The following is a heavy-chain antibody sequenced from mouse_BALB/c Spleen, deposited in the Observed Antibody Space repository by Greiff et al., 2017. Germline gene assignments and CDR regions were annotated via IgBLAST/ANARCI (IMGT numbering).Heavy chain of an antibody. Sequence: EVHLVESGGGLVQPKGSLKLSCAASGFTFNTYAMNWVRQAPGKGLEWVARIRSKSNNYATYYADSVKDRFTISRDDSQSMLYLQMNNLKTEDTAMYYCVRPKLGYYYAMDYWGQGTSVTVSS. CDR2: IRSKSNNYAT. CDR3: VRPKLGYYYAMDY. D-gene: IGHD4-1*01. V-gene: IGHV10-1*02. J-gene: IGHJ4*01. CDR1: GFTFNTYA.